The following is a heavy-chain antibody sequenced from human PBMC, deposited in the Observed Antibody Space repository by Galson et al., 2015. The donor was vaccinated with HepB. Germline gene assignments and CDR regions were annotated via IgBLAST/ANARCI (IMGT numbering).Heavy chain of an antibody. D-gene: IGHD5-18*01. J-gene: IGHJ3*02. V-gene: IGHV3-21*01. CDR1: GFTFSSYS. CDR3: ARDAQLWQDAFEI. Sequence: SLRLSCAASGFTFSSYSMNWVRQAPGKGLEWVSSISSSSSYTYYADSVKGRFTISRDNAKNSLYLQMNSLRAEDTAVYYCARDAQLWQDAFEIWGQGTMVTVSS. CDR2: ISSSSSYT.